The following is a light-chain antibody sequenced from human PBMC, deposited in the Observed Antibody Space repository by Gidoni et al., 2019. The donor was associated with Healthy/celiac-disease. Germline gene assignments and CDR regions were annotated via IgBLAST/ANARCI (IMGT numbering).Light chain of an antibody. Sequence: DTQMTQSPSSLSASVGDRVTITYRASQSISSYLNWYQQKPGKAPKLLIYAASSLQSGVPSRFSGSGSGTDFTLTISSLHPEDFATYYCQQSYSTLPLTFGGGTKVEIK. CDR3: QQSYSTLPLT. V-gene: IGKV1-39*01. CDR2: AAS. CDR1: QSISSY. J-gene: IGKJ4*01.